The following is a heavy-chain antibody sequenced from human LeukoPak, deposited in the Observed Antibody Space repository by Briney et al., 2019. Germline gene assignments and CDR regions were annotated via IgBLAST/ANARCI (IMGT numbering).Heavy chain of an antibody. CDR3: AREDFYDSSGYYKNKEYFQH. D-gene: IGHD3-22*01. Sequence: ASVKVSCKASGYTFTGYYMDWVRQAPGQGLEWMGWINPNSGGTNYAQKFQGRVTMTRDTSISTAYMELSWLRSDDTAVYYCAREDFYDSSGYYKNKEYFQHWGRGTLVTVSS. J-gene: IGHJ1*01. V-gene: IGHV1-2*02. CDR2: INPNSGGT. CDR1: GYTFTGYY.